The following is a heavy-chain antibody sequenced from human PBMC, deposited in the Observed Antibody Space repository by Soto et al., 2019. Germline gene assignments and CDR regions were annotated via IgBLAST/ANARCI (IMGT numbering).Heavy chain of an antibody. V-gene: IGHV4-39*02. J-gene: IGHJ4*02. CDR2: IYYSGST. CDR1: GGSISSSSYY. CDR3: AKENSGSLDY. D-gene: IGHD5-12*01. Sequence: SETLSLTCTVSGGSISSSSYYWGWIRQPPGKGLEWIGSIYYSGSTYYNPSLKSRVTISVDTSKNQFSLKLSSVTAADTAVYYCAKENSGSLDYWGQGTLVTVSS.